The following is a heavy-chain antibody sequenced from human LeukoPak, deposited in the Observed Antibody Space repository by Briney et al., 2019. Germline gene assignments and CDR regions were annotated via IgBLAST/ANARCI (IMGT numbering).Heavy chain of an antibody. CDR2: ISGSGGST. J-gene: IGHJ3*02. D-gene: IGHD6-19*01. CDR3: AKGYSSGWWSDDYPLSI. CDR1: GFTFSSYA. V-gene: IGHV3-23*01. Sequence: PGGSLRLSCAASGFTFSSYAMSWVRQAPGKGLEWVSAISGSGGSTYYADSVKGRFTISRDNSKNTLYLQMNSLRAEDTAVYYCAKGYSSGWWSDDYPLSIWGQGTMVTVSS.